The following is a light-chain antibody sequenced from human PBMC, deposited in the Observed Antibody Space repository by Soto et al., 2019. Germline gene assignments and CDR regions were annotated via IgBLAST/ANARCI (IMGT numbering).Light chain of an antibody. CDR3: QKYNTAPLT. J-gene: IGKJ4*01. V-gene: IGKV3-20*01. CDR2: GAS. CDR1: QSVSNNY. Sequence: EIVLTQSPGTLSLSPGERATLSCRTSQSVSNNYLAWYQQKPGQAPRLLIYGASSRATGIPDRFSGSGSGTDFTLSISRLEPEDFAVYYCQKYNTAPLTFGGGTKVEIK.